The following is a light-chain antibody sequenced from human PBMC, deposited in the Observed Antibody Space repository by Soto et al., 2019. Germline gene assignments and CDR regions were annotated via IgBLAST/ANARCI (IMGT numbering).Light chain of an antibody. CDR1: QSVSSY. CDR3: QQRSSWPRT. Sequence: EIVLTQSPATLSLSPGERATLSCRASQSVSSYLAWYQQKPGQAPRLLIYDASNRATGIPARFSGSGSRTDFTLTISSLEPEDFAVYYCQQRSSWPRTFGQGTKVDIK. CDR2: DAS. J-gene: IGKJ1*01. V-gene: IGKV3-11*01.